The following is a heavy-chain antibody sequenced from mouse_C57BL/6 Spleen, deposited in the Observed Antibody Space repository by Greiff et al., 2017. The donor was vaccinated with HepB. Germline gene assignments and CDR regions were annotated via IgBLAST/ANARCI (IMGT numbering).Heavy chain of an antibody. J-gene: IGHJ2*01. Sequence: EVKVVESGEGLVKPGGSLKLSCAASGFTFSSYAMSWVRQTPEKRLEWVAYISSGGDYIYYADTVKGRFTISRDNARNTLYLQMSSLKSEDTAMYYCTRDRGGSSLDYWGQGTTLTVSS. CDR3: TRDRGGSSLDY. D-gene: IGHD1-1*01. CDR2: ISSGGDYI. CDR1: GFTFSSYA. V-gene: IGHV5-9-1*02.